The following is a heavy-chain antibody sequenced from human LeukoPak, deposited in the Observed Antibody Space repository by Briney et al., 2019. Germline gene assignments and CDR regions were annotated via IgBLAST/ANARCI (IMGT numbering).Heavy chain of an antibody. J-gene: IGHJ6*02. CDR2: IYYGGST. D-gene: IGHD3-22*01. V-gene: IGHV4-39*01. CDR3: ASSMIVVVTTGMDV. CDR1: GGSISSSSYY. Sequence: SETLSLTCTVSGGSISSSSYYWGWIRQPPGKGLEWVGSIYYGGSTYYNPSLKSRVTISVDASKNQFSLKLSSVTAADTAVYYCASSMIVVVTTGMDVWGQGTTVTVSS.